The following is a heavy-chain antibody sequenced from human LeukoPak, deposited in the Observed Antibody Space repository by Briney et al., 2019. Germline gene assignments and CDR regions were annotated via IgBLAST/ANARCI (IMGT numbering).Heavy chain of an antibody. V-gene: IGHV1-8*01. CDR1: GYTFTSYD. CDR3: ARDHPYYDYVWGSYDYAFDI. D-gene: IGHD3-16*01. J-gene: IGHJ3*02. Sequence: ASVKVSCKASGYTFTSYDINWVRQATGQGLEWMGWMNPNSGNTGYAQKFQGRVTMTRNTSISTAYMELSSLRSEDTAVYYCARDHPYYDYVWGSYDYAFDIWGQGTMVTVSS. CDR2: MNPNSGNT.